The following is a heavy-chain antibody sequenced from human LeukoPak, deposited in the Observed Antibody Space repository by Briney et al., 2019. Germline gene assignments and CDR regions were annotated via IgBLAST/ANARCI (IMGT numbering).Heavy chain of an antibody. CDR2: IKQDGSGK. J-gene: IGHJ4*02. Sequence: GGSLRLSCAASGFTFSSYWMSWVRQAPGKGLEWVSHIKQDGSGKYYVDSVKGRFTISRDNANNSLYLQMNSLRAEDTAVYYCARDGIAAAVSSDYWGQGTLVTVSS. V-gene: IGHV3-7*01. D-gene: IGHD6-13*01. CDR1: GFTFSSYW. CDR3: ARDGIAAAVSSDY.